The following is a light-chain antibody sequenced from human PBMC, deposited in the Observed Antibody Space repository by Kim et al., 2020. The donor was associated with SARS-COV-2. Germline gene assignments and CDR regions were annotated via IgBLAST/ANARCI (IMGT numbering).Light chain of an antibody. CDR2: DVS. J-gene: IGLJ2*01. CDR1: SSDIGDDNY. CDR3: NSYTSSTTPVVV. Sequence: SFSISCNGTSSDIGDDNYGSCYQQHPAKAPKLMIYDVSKRPSGVSHRFSGSKSDNTASLTIYELQPEDEAHYYCNSYTSSTTPVVVFGGGTQLTVL. V-gene: IGLV2-14*03.